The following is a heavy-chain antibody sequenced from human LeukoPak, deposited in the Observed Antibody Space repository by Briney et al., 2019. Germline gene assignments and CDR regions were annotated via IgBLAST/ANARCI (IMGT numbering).Heavy chain of an antibody. CDR1: GGSISSHY. Sequence: SETLSLTCTVSGGSISSHYWSWIRQPPGKGLEWIGYIYYSGSTNYNPSLKSRVTISVDTSKNQFSLKLSSVTAADTAVYYCARHFDWFSSYWYFDLWGRGTLVTVSS. J-gene: IGHJ2*01. D-gene: IGHD3-9*01. CDR3: ARHFDWFSSYWYFDL. CDR2: IYYSGST. V-gene: IGHV4-59*08.